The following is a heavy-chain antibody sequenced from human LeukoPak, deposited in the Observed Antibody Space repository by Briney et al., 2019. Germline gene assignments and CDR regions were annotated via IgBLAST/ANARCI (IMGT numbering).Heavy chain of an antibody. CDR2: ISGSGGST. Sequence: GGSLRLSCAASGFTVSSNYMSWVRQAPGKGLEWVSAISGSGGSTYYADSVKGRFTISRDNSKNTLYLQMNSLRAEDTAVYYCAKVPHVGFLDYWGQGTLVTVSS. D-gene: IGHD1-26*01. CDR3: AKVPHVGFLDY. J-gene: IGHJ4*02. V-gene: IGHV3-23*01. CDR1: GFTVSSNY.